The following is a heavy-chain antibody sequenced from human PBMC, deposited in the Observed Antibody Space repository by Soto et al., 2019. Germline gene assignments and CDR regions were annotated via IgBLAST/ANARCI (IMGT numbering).Heavy chain of an antibody. CDR2: IKQDGSEK. Sequence: EVQLVESGGGLVQPGGSLRLSCAASGFTFSSYWMSWVRQAPGKGLEWVANIKQDGSEKYYVDSVKGRFTVSRDNAKNSLCLQMNSLRAEDTAVYYCVRYNWDDDYWGQGTLVTVSS. CDR1: GFTFSSYW. CDR3: VRYNWDDDY. J-gene: IGHJ4*02. D-gene: IGHD1-20*01. V-gene: IGHV3-7*01.